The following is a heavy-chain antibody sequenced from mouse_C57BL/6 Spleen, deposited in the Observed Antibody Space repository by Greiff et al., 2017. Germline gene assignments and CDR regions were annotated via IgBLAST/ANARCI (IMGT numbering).Heavy chain of an antibody. CDR3: GNYGSSDYAMDY. J-gene: IGHJ4*01. D-gene: IGHD1-1*01. V-gene: IGHV1-80*01. CDR1: GYAFSSYW. Sequence: QVHVKQSGAELVKPGASVKISCKASGYAFSSYWMHWVKQRPGKGLEWIGQIYPGDGDTNYNGKFKGKATLTADKSSSTAYMQLSSLTSEDSAVYFGGNYGSSDYAMDYWGQGTSVTVSA. CDR2: IYPGDGDT.